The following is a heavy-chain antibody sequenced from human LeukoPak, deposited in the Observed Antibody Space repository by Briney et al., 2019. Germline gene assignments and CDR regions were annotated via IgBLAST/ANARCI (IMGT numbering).Heavy chain of an antibody. J-gene: IGHJ4*02. CDR2: ISSSSSYI. D-gene: IGHD3-22*01. Sequence: AGGSLRLSCAASGFTFSSYSMNWVRQAPGKGLEWVSSISSSSSYIYYADSVKGRFTISRDNAKNSLYLQMNSLRAEDTAVYYCARVCYYDSSGYYYPYYFDYWGQGTLVTVSS. CDR1: GFTFSSYS. CDR3: ARVCYYDSSGYYYPYYFDY. V-gene: IGHV3-21*01.